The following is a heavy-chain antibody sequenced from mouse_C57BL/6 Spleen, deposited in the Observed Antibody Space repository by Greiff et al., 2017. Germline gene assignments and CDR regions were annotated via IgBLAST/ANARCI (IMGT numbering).Heavy chain of an antibody. CDR2: IYPGDGDT. J-gene: IGHJ2*01. CDR1: GYAFSSSW. CDR3: ASSMITRFFDY. Sequence: QVQLQQSGPELVKPGASVKISCKASGYAFSSSWMNWVQQRPGKGLEWIGRIYPGDGDTNYNGKFKGKATLTADKSSSTAYMQLSSLTSEDSAVYFCASSMITRFFDYWGQGTTLTVSS. V-gene: IGHV1-82*01. D-gene: IGHD2-4*01.